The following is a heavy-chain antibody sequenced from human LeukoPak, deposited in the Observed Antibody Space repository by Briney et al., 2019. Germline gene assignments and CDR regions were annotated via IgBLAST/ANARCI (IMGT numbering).Heavy chain of an antibody. D-gene: IGHD1-26*01. J-gene: IGHJ4*02. CDR2: ISYDGSNK. CDR1: GFTFSSYA. CDR3: AREDQGAAHRHLDY. Sequence: PGGSLRLPCAASGFTFSSYAMHWVRQAPGKGLEWVAVISYDGSNKYYADSVKGRFTISRDNSKNTLYLQMNSLRAEDTAVYYCAREDQGAAHRHLDYWGQGTLVTVSS. V-gene: IGHV3-30-3*01.